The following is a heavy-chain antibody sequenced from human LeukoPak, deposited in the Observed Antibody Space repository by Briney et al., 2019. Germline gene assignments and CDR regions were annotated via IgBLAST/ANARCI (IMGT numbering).Heavy chain of an antibody. V-gene: IGHV3-30*02. CDR1: GFTFSNYG. J-gene: IGHJ4*02. CDR3: AKDYDLWSGYPTSTLVY. D-gene: IGHD3-3*01. CDR2: IQYDGSNK. Sequence: GGSLRLSCAASGFTFSNYGMHWVRQAPGKGLEWVAFIQYDGSNKYYADSVKGRFTISRDDSKNTLYLQMNSLRAEDTAVYYCAKDYDLWSGYPTSTLVYWGQGTLVTVSS.